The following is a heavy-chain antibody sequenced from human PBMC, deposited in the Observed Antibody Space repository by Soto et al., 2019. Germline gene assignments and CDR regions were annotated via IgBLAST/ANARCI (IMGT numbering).Heavy chain of an antibody. J-gene: IGHJ4*02. D-gene: IGHD3-10*01. V-gene: IGHV1-8*01. CDR3: ARGLGYYGSGSYYLFDY. Sequence: ASVKVSCKASGYTFTSYDINWVRQATGQGLEWMGWMNPNSGNTGYAQKFQGRVTMTRNTSISTAYMELSSLRSEDTAVYYCARGLGYYGSGSYYLFDYWGQGTLVTVSS. CDR2: MNPNSGNT. CDR1: GYTFTSYD.